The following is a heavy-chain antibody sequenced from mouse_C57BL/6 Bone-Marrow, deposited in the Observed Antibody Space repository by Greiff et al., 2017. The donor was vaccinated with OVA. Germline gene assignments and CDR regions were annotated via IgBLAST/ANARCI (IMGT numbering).Heavy chain of an antibody. V-gene: IGHV1-61*01. CDR3: ARSLLRPRYFDV. D-gene: IGHD1-2*01. CDR1: GYTFTSYW. J-gene: IGHJ1*03. CDR2: IYPSDSET. Sequence: VKLKHPGAELVRPGSSVKLSCKASGYTFTSYWMDWVKQRPGQGLEWIGNIYPSDSETHYNQKFKDKATLTVDKSSSTAYMQLSSLTSEDSAVYYCARSLLRPRYFDVWGTGTTVTVSS.